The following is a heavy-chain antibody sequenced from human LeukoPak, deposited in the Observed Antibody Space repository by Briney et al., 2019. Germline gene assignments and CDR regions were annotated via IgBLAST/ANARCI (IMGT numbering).Heavy chain of an antibody. Sequence: SETLSLTCTVSGGSISSYYWSWIRQPPGKGLEWIGYIYTSGSTNYNPSLKSRVTISVDTSKNQFSLKLSSVTAADTAVYYCARHVEWRVGYFDYWGQGTLVTVSS. J-gene: IGHJ4*02. D-gene: IGHD3-3*01. CDR2: IYTSGST. CDR1: GGSISSYY. V-gene: IGHV4-4*09. CDR3: ARHVEWRVGYFDY.